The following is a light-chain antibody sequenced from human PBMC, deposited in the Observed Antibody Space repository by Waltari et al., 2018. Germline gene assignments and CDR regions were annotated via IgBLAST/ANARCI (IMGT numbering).Light chain of an antibody. J-gene: IGKJ4*01. CDR2: DTS. CDR3: QQRSIWPLT. CDR1: ESVFGY. V-gene: IGKV3-11*01. Sequence: EIVLTQSPATLSVSPGERATLSCRASESVFGYLAWYQQKPGQAPRLLIFDTSKRAPGIRARFRCSGYGTDFTLTINSLETEDFALYYCQQRSIWPLTFGGGTK.